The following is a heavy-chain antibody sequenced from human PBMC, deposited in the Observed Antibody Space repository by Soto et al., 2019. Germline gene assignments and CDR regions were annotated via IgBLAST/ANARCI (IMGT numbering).Heavy chain of an antibody. D-gene: IGHD4-4*01. CDR3: ARGMTTVTSDAFEI. CDR2: INPTSGGT. J-gene: IGHJ3*02. V-gene: IGHV1-46*01. Sequence: QVQLVQSGAEVKKPGASVKVSCKASGYTFTSYYMHWVRQAPGQGLEWMGIINPTSGGTHYAQKFQGRVTMTRDTSTSTVYMELSSLRSEDTAVYYCARGMTTVTSDAFEIWGQGTMVTVSS. CDR1: GYTFTSYY.